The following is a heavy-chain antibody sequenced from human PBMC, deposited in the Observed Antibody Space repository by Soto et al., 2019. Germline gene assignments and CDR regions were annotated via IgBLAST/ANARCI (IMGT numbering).Heavy chain of an antibody. CDR2: VYSSGST. V-gene: IGHV3-53*01. CDR3: ARVDTYDYYYSMDV. D-gene: IGHD5-18*01. CDR1: GLGVTNNY. Sequence: GGSLRLSCAASGLGVTNNYMSWVRQAPGKGLEWVSIVYSSGSTYYADSVKGRFTISRDTSKNTVSLQMWNLRAEDTAVYYCARVDTYDYYYSMDVWGQGTTVTVSS. J-gene: IGHJ6*02.